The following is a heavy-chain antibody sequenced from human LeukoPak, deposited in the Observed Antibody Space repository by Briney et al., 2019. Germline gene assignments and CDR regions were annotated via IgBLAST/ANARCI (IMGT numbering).Heavy chain of an antibody. Sequence: ASXXVSCKASGGTFSSYAISWVRQAPGQGLEWMGGIIPIFGTANYAQKFQGRVKITAEESKSTDYMELSSLRSEDTAVYYCARDRQPGYCSGGSCRFAEYFQHWGQGTLVTVSS. V-gene: IGHV1-69*01. D-gene: IGHD2-15*01. CDR2: IIPIFGTA. J-gene: IGHJ1*01. CDR1: GGTFSSYA. CDR3: ARDRQPGYCSGGSCRFAEYFQH.